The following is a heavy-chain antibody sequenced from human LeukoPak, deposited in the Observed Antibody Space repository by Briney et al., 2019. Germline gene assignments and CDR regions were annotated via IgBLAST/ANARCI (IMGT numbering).Heavy chain of an antibody. V-gene: IGHV3-48*01. J-gene: IGHJ4*02. D-gene: IGHD2-15*01. CDR3: VRDNPRCCGVVPVNIDDF. CDR1: GFTFSRDS. CDR2: ISYDSAIK. Sequence: EGSLRLSCAASGFTFSRDSMNWVRQAPGKGLEWISYISYDSAIKYYADSVRGRFTISRDNAKNSLSLQMHSLRAEDTAVYYCVRDNPRCCGVVPVNIDDFWGQGTLVTVSS.